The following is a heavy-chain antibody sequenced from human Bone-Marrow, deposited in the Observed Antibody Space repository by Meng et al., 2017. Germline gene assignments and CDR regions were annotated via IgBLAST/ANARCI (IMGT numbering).Heavy chain of an antibody. CDR3: ASRPDSPFGPFDY. D-gene: IGHD3/OR15-3a*01. J-gene: IGHJ4*02. Sequence: EVQLVESGGGLVQPGGSLRLSCAASGIRISDKYMTWFRQAPGKGLEWVAIIDGGGYTYYADSVKGRFTISRHNSDNTLHLQMSSLRSEDTAFYYCASRPDSPFGPFDYWGQGALVTVSS. V-gene: IGHV3-53*04. CDR1: GIRISDKY. CDR2: IDGGGYT.